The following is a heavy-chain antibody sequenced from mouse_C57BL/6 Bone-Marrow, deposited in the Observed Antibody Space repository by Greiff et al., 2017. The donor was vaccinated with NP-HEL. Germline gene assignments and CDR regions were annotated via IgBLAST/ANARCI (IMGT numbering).Heavy chain of an antibody. V-gene: IGHV1-19*01. Sequence: VQLQQSGPVLVKPGASVKMSCKASGYTFTDYYMNWVKQSHGKSLEWIGVINPYNGGTSYNQKFKGKATLTVDKSASTAYMELNSLTSEDSAVYYCARRTHDYGSSYPYWYFDVWGTGTTVTVSS. CDR2: INPYNGGT. J-gene: IGHJ1*03. D-gene: IGHD1-1*01. CDR1: GYTFTDYY. CDR3: ARRTHDYGSSYPYWYFDV.